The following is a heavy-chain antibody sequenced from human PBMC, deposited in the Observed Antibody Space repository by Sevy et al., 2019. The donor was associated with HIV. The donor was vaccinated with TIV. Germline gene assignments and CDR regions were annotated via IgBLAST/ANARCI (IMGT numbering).Heavy chain of an antibody. CDR3: GGGETVGAGDY. V-gene: IGHV3-11*01. CDR1: GFTFSDYY. Sequence: GGSLRLSCAASGFTFSDYYMSWIRQAPGKGLEWVSYISSSGSTIYYADSVKGRFTISRDNAKNSLYLQMNSLRAEDTAVYYGGGGETVGAGDYWGQGTLVTVSS. J-gene: IGHJ4*02. D-gene: IGHD1-26*01. CDR2: ISSSGSTI.